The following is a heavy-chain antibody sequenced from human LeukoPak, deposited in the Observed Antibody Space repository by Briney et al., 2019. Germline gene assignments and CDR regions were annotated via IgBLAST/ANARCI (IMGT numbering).Heavy chain of an antibody. CDR1: GFTVSSNY. CDR2: IKQDGSET. J-gene: IGHJ4*02. V-gene: IGHV3-7*01. D-gene: IGHD6-13*01. Sequence: GGSLRLSCAASGFTVSSNYMSWVRQAPGKGLEWVANIKQDGSETYYVDSVKGRFTISRDNAQNSLYLQMNSLRAEDTAVYYCARDWAIAAAGTPDYWGQGTLVTVSS. CDR3: ARDWAIAAAGTPDY.